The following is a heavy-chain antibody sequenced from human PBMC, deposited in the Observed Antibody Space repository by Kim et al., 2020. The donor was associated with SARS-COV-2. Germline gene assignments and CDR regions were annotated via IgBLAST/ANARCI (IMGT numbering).Heavy chain of an antibody. Sequence: GGSLRLSCAASGFTFSNAWMSWVRQAPGKGLEWVGRIKSKTDGGTTDYAAPVKGRFTISRDDSKNTLYLQMNSLKTEDTAVYYCTTPSLEYQLLFAEYFQHWGQGTLVTVSS. CDR1: GFTFSNAW. CDR3: TTPSLEYQLLFAEYFQH. CDR2: IKSKTDGGTT. J-gene: IGHJ1*01. V-gene: IGHV3-15*01. D-gene: IGHD2-2*01.